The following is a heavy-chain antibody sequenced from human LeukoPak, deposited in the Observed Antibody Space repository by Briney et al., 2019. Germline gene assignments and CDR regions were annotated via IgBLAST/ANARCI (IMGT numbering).Heavy chain of an antibody. CDR2: ISSSSSYI. D-gene: IGHD5-12*01. Sequence: GGSLRLSCAASGFTLNRYWMSWVRQAPGKGLEWVSSISSSSSYIYYADSVKGRFTISRDNAKNSLYLQMNSLRAEDTAVYYCARSNIVATITYFDYWGQGTLVTVSS. V-gene: IGHV3-21*01. J-gene: IGHJ4*02. CDR1: GFTLNRYW. CDR3: ARSNIVATITYFDY.